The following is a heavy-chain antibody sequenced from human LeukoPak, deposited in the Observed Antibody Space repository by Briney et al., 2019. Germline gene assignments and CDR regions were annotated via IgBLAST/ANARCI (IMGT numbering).Heavy chain of an antibody. CDR2: IYSGGST. V-gene: IGHV3-53*01. Sequence: PGGSLRLSCAASGFTVSSNYMSWVRQAPGKGLEWVSVIYSGGSTYYADSVKGRFTISRDNSKNTLYLQMNSLRAEDTAVYYCARSMGSSNDAFDIWGQGTMVTVSS. CDR3: ARSMGSSNDAFDI. CDR1: GFTVSSNY. D-gene: IGHD6-6*01. J-gene: IGHJ3*02.